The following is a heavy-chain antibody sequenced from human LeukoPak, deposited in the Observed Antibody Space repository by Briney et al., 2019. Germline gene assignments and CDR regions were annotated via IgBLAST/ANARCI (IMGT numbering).Heavy chain of an antibody. CDR2: IHYSGST. J-gene: IGHJ4*02. CDR3: ASSLAVAGTGYFDY. CDR1: GGSISRYY. D-gene: IGHD6-19*01. Sequence: SETLSLTCTVSGGSISRYYWSWIRQPPGKRLEWLGYIHYSGSTNYNPSLKSRLTISVDTSKTQFSLRLSSVTAADTALYYCASSLAVAGTGYFDYWGQGTLVTVSS. V-gene: IGHV4-59*01.